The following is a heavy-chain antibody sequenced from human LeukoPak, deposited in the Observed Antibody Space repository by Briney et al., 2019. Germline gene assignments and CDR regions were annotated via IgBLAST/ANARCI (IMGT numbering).Heavy chain of an antibody. J-gene: IGHJ3*02. CDR1: GFTFSSYA. V-gene: IGHV3-23*01. CDR3: AKDPRWSSGWRSSNGDAFDI. Sequence: PGGSLRLSCAASGFTFSSYAMSWVRQAPGKGLEWVSAISGSGGSTYYADSLKGRVTISRDNSKNTLYLQMNSLRAEDTAVYYCAKDPRWSSGWRSSNGDAFDIWGKGTMVTVSS. CDR2: ISGSGGST. D-gene: IGHD6-19*01.